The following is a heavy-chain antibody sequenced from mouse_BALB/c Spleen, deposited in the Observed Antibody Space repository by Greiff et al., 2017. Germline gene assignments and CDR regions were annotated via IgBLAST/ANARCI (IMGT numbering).Heavy chain of an antibody. CDR2: ISYSGST. CDR1: GYSITSDYA. V-gene: IGHV3-2*02. Sequence: VQLQQSGPGLVKPSQSLSLTCTVTGYSITSDYAWNWIRQFPGNKLEWMGYISYSGSTSYNPSLKSRISITRDTSKNQFFLQLNSVTTEDTATYYCARDYVGLDYWGQGTTLTVSS. J-gene: IGHJ2*01. CDR3: ARDYVGLDY. D-gene: IGHD2-4*01.